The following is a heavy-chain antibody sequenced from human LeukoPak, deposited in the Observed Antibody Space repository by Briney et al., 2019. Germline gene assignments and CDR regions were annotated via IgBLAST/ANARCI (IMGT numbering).Heavy chain of an antibody. Sequence: SESLSLTCTVSGVSISSGAYYWNLLGPLQGKGLASIGNIYYSGSTSYNTSLKSRPTISVNPTKTQFSLKLSSVTAADTAVYYCARDSSGYQRAAFDIWGQGTVVTVSS. V-gene: IGHV4-31*03. D-gene: IGHD3-22*01. J-gene: IGHJ3*02. CDR3: ARDSSGYQRAAFDI. CDR2: IYYSGST. CDR1: GVSISSGAYY.